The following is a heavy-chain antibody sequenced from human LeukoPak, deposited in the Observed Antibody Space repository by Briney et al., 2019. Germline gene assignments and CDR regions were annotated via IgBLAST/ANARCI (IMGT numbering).Heavy chain of an antibody. CDR2: IYYSGST. CDR1: GYSITSGYY. Sequence: SETLSLTCNVSGYSITSGYYWGWIRQPPGKGLEWIGSIYYSGSTYYNPSLKSRVTISVDTSKNQFSLKLSSVTAADTAVYYCARDFHYYGSGSYHGWGQGTLVTVSS. D-gene: IGHD3-10*01. CDR3: ARDFHYYGSGSYHG. V-gene: IGHV4-38-2*02. J-gene: IGHJ4*02.